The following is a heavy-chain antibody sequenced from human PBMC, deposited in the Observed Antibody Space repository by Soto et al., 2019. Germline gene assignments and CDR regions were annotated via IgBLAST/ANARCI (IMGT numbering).Heavy chain of an antibody. Sequence: SVKVSCKASGFTFTSSAVQWVRQARGQRLEWIGWIVVGSGNTNYAQKFQERVTITRDMSTSTAYMELSSLRSEDTAVYYCARDFGRFGELLSFDYWGQGTLVTVSS. CDR3: ARDFGRFGELLSFDY. D-gene: IGHD3-10*01. J-gene: IGHJ4*02. V-gene: IGHV1-58*01. CDR2: IVVGSGNT. CDR1: GFTFTSSA.